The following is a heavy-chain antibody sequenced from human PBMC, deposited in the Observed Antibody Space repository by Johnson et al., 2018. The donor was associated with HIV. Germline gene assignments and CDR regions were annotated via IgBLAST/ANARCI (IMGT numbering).Heavy chain of an antibody. CDR2: IGTAGDT. D-gene: IGHD3-9*01. Sequence: VQLVESGGGVVQPGRSLRLSCAASGFTFSSYDMHWVRQATGKGLEWVSAIGTAGDTYYPGSVKGRFTISRENAKNSLYLQINSLRAEDTAVYYCAQGYYDIWTGYYDAFDIWGQGTMVMVSS. V-gene: IGHV3-13*01. CDR1: GFTFSSYD. CDR3: AQGYYDIWTGYYDAFDI. J-gene: IGHJ3*02.